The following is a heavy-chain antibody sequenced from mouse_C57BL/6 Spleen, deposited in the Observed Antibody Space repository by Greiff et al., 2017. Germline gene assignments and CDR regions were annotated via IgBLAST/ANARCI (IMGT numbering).Heavy chain of an antibody. V-gene: IGHV1-20*01. Sequence: VQLQQSGPELVKPGDSVKISCKASGYSFTGYFMNWVMQSHGKSLEWIGRINPYNGDTFYNQKFKGKATLTVDKSSSTANMELRSLTSEDSAVYYCARETTVVARYFDVWGTGTTVTVSS. J-gene: IGHJ1*03. CDR2: INPYNGDT. CDR3: ARETTVVARYFDV. CDR1: GYSFTGYF. D-gene: IGHD1-1*01.